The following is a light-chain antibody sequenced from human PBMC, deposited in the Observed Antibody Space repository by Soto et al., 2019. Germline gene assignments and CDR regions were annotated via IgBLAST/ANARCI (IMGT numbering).Light chain of an antibody. J-gene: IGKJ2*01. V-gene: IGKV1-39*01. CDR1: QTISSY. CDR2: AAS. Sequence: DILMTQSPSSLSASLGDRVTITCRASQTISSYLNWYQQKPGKAPKLLIYAASSLQSGVPSRFSGSGSGTDFTLTISSLQPEDFATYYCQQSHSIPYTFGQGTKLEIK. CDR3: QQSHSIPYT.